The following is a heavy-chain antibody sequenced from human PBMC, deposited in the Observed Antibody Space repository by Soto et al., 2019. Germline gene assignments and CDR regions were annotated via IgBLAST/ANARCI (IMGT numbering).Heavy chain of an antibody. J-gene: IGHJ4*02. Sequence: EVQLLESGGGLVQPGGSLRLSCAASGFTFSSYAMSWVRQAPGKGLKWVSAISGSGGSTYYADSVKGRFTISRDNSKNTLYLQMNSLRAEDTAVYYCAKSEWELYYFDYWGQGTLVTVSS. D-gene: IGHD1-26*01. CDR3: AKSEWELYYFDY. CDR1: GFTFSSYA. CDR2: ISGSGGST. V-gene: IGHV3-23*01.